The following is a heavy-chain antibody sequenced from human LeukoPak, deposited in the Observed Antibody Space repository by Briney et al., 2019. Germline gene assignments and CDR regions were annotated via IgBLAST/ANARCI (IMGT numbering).Heavy chain of an antibody. CDR1: GFTFSSYA. CDR2: ISGSAGST. CDR3: AKDYVGSIFGVVYDY. J-gene: IGHJ4*02. Sequence: GGSLRLSCVASGFTFSSYAMSWVRQAPGKGLEWVSGISGSAGSTYYADSVKGRFTISRDNSKNTLYLQMNSLKAEDTAVYYCAKDYVGSIFGVVYDYWGQGTLVTVSS. V-gene: IGHV3-23*01. D-gene: IGHD3-3*01.